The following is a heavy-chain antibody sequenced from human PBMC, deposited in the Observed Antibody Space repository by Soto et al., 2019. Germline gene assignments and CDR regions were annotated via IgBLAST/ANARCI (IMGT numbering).Heavy chain of an antibody. CDR1: PGAISSGFYY. Sequence: QVQLQESGPGLVKPSQTLSLTCTVSPGAISSGFYYWSWIRQPPGRGLEWIGYVYNSGSTYYSPSLQSRVTISSDTSKDQFFLKLTSVTAADTAVYYCATLSGTYRFDFWGQGTLVTVSS. CDR2: VYNSGST. CDR3: ATLSGTYRFDF. D-gene: IGHD1-26*01. J-gene: IGHJ4*02. V-gene: IGHV4-30-4*01.